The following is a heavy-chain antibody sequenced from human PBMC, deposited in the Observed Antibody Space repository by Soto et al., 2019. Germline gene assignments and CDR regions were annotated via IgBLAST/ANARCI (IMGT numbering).Heavy chain of an antibody. J-gene: IGHJ6*02. V-gene: IGHV1-69*01. CDR2: IIPIFGTA. CDR3: ARGYYYDSSGYYPRYYYGMDV. D-gene: IGHD3-22*01. Sequence: QVQLVQSGAEVQKPGSSVKVSCKASGGTFSSYAISWVRQAPGQGLEWMGGIIPIFGTANYAQKFQGRVTITADESTSTAYMELSSLRSEDTAVYYCARGYYYDSSGYYPRYYYGMDVWGQGTTVTVSS. CDR1: GGTFSSYA.